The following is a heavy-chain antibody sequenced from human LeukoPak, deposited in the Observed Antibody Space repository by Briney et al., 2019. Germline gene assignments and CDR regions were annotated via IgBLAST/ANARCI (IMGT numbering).Heavy chain of an antibody. J-gene: IGHJ4*02. Sequence: ASVKVSCKASGYTFTSYYMHWVRQAPGQGLEWMGIINPSGGSTSYAQKFQGRVTMTRDTSTSTVYMELSSLRSEDTAVYYCARDSTTTSQYCSSTSCYTPFDYWGQGTLVTVSS. D-gene: IGHD2-2*02. CDR2: INPSGGST. CDR1: GYTFTSYY. V-gene: IGHV1-46*01. CDR3: ARDSTTTSQYCSSTSCYTPFDY.